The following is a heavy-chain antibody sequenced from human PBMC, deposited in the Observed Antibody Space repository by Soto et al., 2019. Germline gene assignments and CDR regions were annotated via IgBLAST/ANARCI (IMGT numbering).Heavy chain of an antibody. Sequence: GGTLSLSCAASVFASSSYEMNWVREAPVKVLEWVSYISSSGSIIYYADSVKGRFTISRDNAKNSLYLQMNSLRAEDTAVYYCARDFLQGQWLVRYYYYGMDVWGQGTTVTVSS. CDR3: ARDFLQGQWLVRYYYYGMDV. CDR2: ISSSGSII. CDR1: VFASSSYE. D-gene: IGHD6-19*01. J-gene: IGHJ6*02. V-gene: IGHV3-48*03.